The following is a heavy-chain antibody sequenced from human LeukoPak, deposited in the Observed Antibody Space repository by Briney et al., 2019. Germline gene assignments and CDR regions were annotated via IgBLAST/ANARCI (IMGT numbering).Heavy chain of an antibody. Sequence: SETLSLTCSVSGDSISYFYWSWIRQAAGKGLEWIGRISGSGSTDYNASLKSRVTMSVDTSKNQLSLKVISVTAADTAVYYCAGQLGIKDYWGQGTLVTVSS. D-gene: IGHD7-27*01. CDR3: AGQLGIKDY. CDR2: ISGSGST. V-gene: IGHV4-4*07. J-gene: IGHJ4*02. CDR1: GDSISYFY.